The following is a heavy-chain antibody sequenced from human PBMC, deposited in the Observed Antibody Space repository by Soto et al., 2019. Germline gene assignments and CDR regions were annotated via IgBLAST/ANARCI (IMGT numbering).Heavy chain of an antibody. V-gene: IGHV4-59*12. CDR2: IYYDGRT. D-gene: IGHD3-16*01. Sequence: SETLSLTCTVSGGSISTYYWSWIRQPPGKGLKWIGFIYYDGRTNFNPSLKSQVSIFVDTSKNQFSLKLNSVTASDTAVYFCGRGEEYYDYTCGFEYIFYFDLWGRGIPVTVSS. J-gene: IGHJ4*02. CDR1: GGSISTYY. CDR3: GRGEEYYDYTCGFEYIFYFDL.